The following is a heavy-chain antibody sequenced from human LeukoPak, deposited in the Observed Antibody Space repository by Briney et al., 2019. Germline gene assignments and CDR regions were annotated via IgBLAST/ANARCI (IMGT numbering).Heavy chain of an antibody. D-gene: IGHD6-19*01. CDR2: IYTSGST. Sequence: PSETLSLTCTVSGGSISSYYRSWIRQPAGKGLEWIGRIYTSGSTNYNPSLKSRVTMSVDTSKNQFSLKLSSVTAADTAVYYCAREGQWLVRGYYYMDVWGKGTTVTVSS. V-gene: IGHV4-4*07. CDR3: AREGQWLVRGYYYMDV. CDR1: GGSISSYY. J-gene: IGHJ6*03.